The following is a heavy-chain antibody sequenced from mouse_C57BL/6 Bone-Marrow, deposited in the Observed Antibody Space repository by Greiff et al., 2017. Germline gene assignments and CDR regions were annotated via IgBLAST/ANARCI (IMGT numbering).Heavy chain of an antibody. J-gene: IGHJ3*01. CDR3: ARDLYDYAFAY. CDR2: SRNKANDYTT. D-gene: IGHD2-4*01. Sequence: DVKLVESGGGLVQSGRSLRLSCATSGFTFSDFYMEWVRQAPGKGLEWIAASRNKANDYTTEYSASVKGRFIVSRDTSQSILYLQMNALRAEDTAIYYCARDLYDYAFAYWGQGTLVTVSA. CDR1: GFTFSDFY. V-gene: IGHV7-1*01.